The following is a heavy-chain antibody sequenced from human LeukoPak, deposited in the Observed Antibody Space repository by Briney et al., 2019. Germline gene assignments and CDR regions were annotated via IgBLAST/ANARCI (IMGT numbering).Heavy chain of an antibody. J-gene: IGHJ4*02. CDR1: GYTFTSYA. D-gene: IGHD1-26*01. Sequence: ASVKVSCKASGYTFTSYAMNWVRQAPGQGLEWMGWINTNTGNPTYAQGFTGRFVFSLDTSVSTAYLQISSLKAEDTAVYYCARDPFWVGAINYFDYWGQGTLVTVSS. CDR3: ARDPFWVGAINYFDY. CDR2: INTNTGNP. V-gene: IGHV7-4-1*02.